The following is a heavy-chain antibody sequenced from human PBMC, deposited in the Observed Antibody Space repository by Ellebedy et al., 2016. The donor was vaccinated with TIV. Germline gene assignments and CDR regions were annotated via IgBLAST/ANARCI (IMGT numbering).Heavy chain of an antibody. D-gene: IGHD4-23*01. CDR1: GYTLMSYG. Sequence: AASVQVSCKASGYTLMSYGICWVRQAPAQGLAWMGWVNPYDGNTNYAHKLQGRVTMTIDTFTGTGYMELKNRGSDDTAVYFCARGFRYGSGRWPLDYWGQGTLVTVSS. J-gene: IGHJ4*02. V-gene: IGHV1-18*01. CDR3: ARGFRYGSGRWPLDY. CDR2: VNPYDGNT.